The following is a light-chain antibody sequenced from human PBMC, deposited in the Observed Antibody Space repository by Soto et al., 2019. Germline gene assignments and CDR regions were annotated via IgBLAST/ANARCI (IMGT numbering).Light chain of an antibody. J-gene: IGKJ5*01. V-gene: IGKV1-39*01. CDR2: AAS. CDR1: QSISSY. Sequence: DIQMTQSPSSLSASVGDRVTITCRASQSISSYLNWYQQKPGKAPKLLIYAASSLQSGVPSRFSGSGSGTAFTLTISRLEPEDFATYYCQQFNNYPITFGQGTRLEIK. CDR3: QQFNNYPIT.